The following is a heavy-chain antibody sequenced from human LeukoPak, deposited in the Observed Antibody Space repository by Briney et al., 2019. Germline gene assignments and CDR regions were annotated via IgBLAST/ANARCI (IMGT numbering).Heavy chain of an antibody. CDR1: GFTFSSYW. D-gene: IGHD3-10*01. Sequence: QPGRSLRLSCAASGFTFSSYWMHWVRQAPGKGLVWVSRISGDESSTSYADSVKGRFTISRDNAKNTLFLQMNSLRAEDTAVYYCARGSTLDRGLVYYWGQGTLVTVSS. CDR3: ARGSTLDRGLVYY. J-gene: IGHJ4*02. CDR2: ISGDESST. V-gene: IGHV3-74*01.